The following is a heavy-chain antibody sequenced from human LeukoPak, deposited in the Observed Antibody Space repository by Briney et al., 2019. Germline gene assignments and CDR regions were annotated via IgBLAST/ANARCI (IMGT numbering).Heavy chain of an antibody. CDR1: GGSFSGYY. Sequence: SESLSLTCVVYGGSFSGYYWSWIRQPPGKGLEWIGEINHSGSTYYNPSLKSRVTMSVDTSKNQFSLKLSSVTAADTAVYYCARSSRSWSTFDYWGQGTLVTVSS. J-gene: IGHJ4*02. CDR3: ARSSRSWSTFDY. V-gene: IGHV4-34*01. D-gene: IGHD6-13*01. CDR2: INHSGST.